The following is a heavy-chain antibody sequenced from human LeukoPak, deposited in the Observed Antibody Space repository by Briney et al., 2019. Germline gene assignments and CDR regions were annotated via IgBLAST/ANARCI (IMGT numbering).Heavy chain of an antibody. D-gene: IGHD6-19*01. CDR1: GFTFSSYS. Sequence: PGGSLRLSCAASGFTFSSYSMNWVRQAPGKGLEWVSSISSSSSYIYYADSVKGRFTIFRDNAKNSLYLQMNSLRAEDTAVYYCARDIHSSGWYKIVDAFDIWGQGTMVTVSS. J-gene: IGHJ3*02. V-gene: IGHV3-21*01. CDR2: ISSSSSYI. CDR3: ARDIHSSGWYKIVDAFDI.